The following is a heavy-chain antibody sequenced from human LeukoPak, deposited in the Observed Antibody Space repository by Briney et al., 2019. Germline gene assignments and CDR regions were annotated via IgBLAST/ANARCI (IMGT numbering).Heavy chain of an antibody. J-gene: IGHJ4*02. CDR3: ARLFRDVTTFDY. CDR2: ISSSGSTI. V-gene: IGHV3-48*03. Sequence: GGSLRLSCAASGFTFSSYEMNWVRQAPGKGLEWVSYISSSGSTIYYADSVKGRFTISRDNAKNSLYLQMNSLRAEDTAVYYCARLFRDVTTFDYWGQGTLVTVSS. CDR1: GFTFSSYE. D-gene: IGHD1-1*01.